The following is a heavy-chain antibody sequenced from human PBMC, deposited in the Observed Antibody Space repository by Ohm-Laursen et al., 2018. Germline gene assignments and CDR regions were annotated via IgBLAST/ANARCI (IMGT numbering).Heavy chain of an antibody. D-gene: IGHD3-10*01. CDR3: ARLAGGLPSQYFFDY. Sequence: PSQTLSLTCTVSGGAISNYYWSWIRQPPGKGLEWIGHINYSGNTNYNPSLKSRVTISVDTSKNQFSLKVSSVTAADTAVYYCARLAGGLPSQYFFDYWGQGTLVTVSS. CDR1: GGAISNYY. J-gene: IGHJ4*02. V-gene: IGHV4-59*08. CDR2: INYSGNT.